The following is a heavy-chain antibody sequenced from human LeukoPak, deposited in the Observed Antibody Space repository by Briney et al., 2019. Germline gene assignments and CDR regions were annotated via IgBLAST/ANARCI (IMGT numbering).Heavy chain of an antibody. V-gene: IGHV1-2*02. J-gene: IGHJ4*02. CDR2: INPNSGGT. CDR1: GYTFTGYY. CDR3: ARDKGARYYYGSGSYYLLDY. Sequence: ASVKVSCKASGYTFTGYYMHWVRQAPGQGLEWMGWINPNSGGTNYVQKFQGRVTMTRDTSISTAYMELRSLRSDDTAVYYCARDKGARYYYGSGSYYLLDYWGQGTLVTVSS. D-gene: IGHD3-10*01.